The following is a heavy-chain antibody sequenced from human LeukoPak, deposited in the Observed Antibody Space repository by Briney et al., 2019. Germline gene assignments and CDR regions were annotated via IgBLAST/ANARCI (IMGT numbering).Heavy chain of an antibody. J-gene: IGHJ4*02. Sequence: GRSLRLSCAASGFTFSSYAMHWVRQAPGKGLEWVAVISYDRSNKYYADSVRGRFTISRDNSKDTLYLEMNTLRAEDTAAYYCARAFGTVDPFEHWGQGTLVTVSS. CDR1: GFTFSSYA. CDR3: ARAFGTVDPFEH. V-gene: IGHV3-30-3*01. CDR2: ISYDRSNK. D-gene: IGHD4-23*01.